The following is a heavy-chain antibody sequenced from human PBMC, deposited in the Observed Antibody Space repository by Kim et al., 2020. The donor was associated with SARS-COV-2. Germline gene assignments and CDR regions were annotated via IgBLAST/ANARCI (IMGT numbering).Heavy chain of an antibody. CDR2: INSDGSST. D-gene: IGHD2-2*01. V-gene: IGHV3-74*01. CDR3: ARPRGYCSSTSCYGYYFDQ. CDR1: GFTFSSYG. J-gene: IGHJ4*02. Sequence: GGSLRLSCAASGFTFSSYGMHWVRQAPGKGLVWVSRINSDGSSTSYADSVKGRFTISRDNAKNKLYLQMNSLRAEDTAVYYCARPRGYCSSTSCYGYYFDQRGQGRLVTVSS.